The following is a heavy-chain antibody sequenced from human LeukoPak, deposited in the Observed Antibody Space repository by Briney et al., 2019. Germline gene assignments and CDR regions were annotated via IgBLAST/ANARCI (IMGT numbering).Heavy chain of an antibody. D-gene: IGHD4/OR15-4a*01. V-gene: IGHV3-30*02. J-gene: IGHJ4*02. Sequence: GGSLRLSCAASGSAFSSFGLSWVRQAPGKGLQWVTFIRYDGGEAYYVDTVKVRFTIFRDKSRKSVDVQMNSLSSEDTPVYYCAEYGASSLYWGRGPLVTVSS. CDR1: GSAFSSFG. CDR2: IRYDGGEA. CDR3: AEYGASSLY.